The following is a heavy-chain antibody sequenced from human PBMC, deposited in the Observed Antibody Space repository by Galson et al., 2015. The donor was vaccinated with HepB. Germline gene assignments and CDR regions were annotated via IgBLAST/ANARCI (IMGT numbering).Heavy chain of an antibody. CDR3: AREAYGSGDNWFGP. CDR1: GYTFTNYP. J-gene: IGHJ5*02. D-gene: IGHD3-10*01. CDR2: INTGNGNT. Sequence: SVKVSCKASGYTFTNYPMHWVRQAPGQTFEWMGWINTGNGNTKYSQKFQGRITITRDASANTAYMELNSLRSEDTAVYYCAREAYGSGDNWFGPWGQGTLVTVSS. V-gene: IGHV1-3*04.